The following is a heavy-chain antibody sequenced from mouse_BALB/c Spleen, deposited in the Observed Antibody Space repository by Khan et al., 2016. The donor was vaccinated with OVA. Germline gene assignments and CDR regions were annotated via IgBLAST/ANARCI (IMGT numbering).Heavy chain of an antibody. D-gene: IGHD2-1*01. Sequence: QVQLQQSGAELVKPGTSVKLSCKTSGYTFPSYWIQWVKQRPGQGLGWVGQIFPGTGTTYYNENFKDKATLTVDTSSNSAYMQLTSRTSEDSAVYFCARGYFGNYEFVYWGQGTLVTVSP. J-gene: IGHJ3*01. CDR1: GYTFPSYW. V-gene: IGHV1S132*01. CDR3: ARGYFGNYEFVY. CDR2: IFPGTGTT.